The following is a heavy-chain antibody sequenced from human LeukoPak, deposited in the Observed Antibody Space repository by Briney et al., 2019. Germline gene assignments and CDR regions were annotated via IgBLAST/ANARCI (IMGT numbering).Heavy chain of an antibody. V-gene: IGHV3-53*01. CDR2: ISRNSGDYT. CDR3: SKKGQNEDYGKPD. D-gene: IGHD4-17*01. J-gene: IGHJ4*02. CDR1: GFTVSSNY. Sequence: GGSLRLSCAASGFTVSSNYMSWVRQAPGKGLECVASISRNSGDYTLYAASVKGRFTISRDNSRSTLYLQMNSLRAEDTAVYYCSKKGQNEDYGKPDWGQGTLVTVSS.